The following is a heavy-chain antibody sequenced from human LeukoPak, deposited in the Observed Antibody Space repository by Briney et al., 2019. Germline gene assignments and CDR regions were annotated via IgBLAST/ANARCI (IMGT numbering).Heavy chain of an antibody. V-gene: IGHV3-21*01. D-gene: IGHD5-18*01. CDR1: GFTFSSYS. J-gene: IGHJ3*02. CDR2: ISGSSSYI. CDR3: ARDEYSPPWAFDI. Sequence: GGSLRLSCAASGFTFSSYSMNWVRQAPGKGLEWVSSISGSSSYIYYADSVKGRFTISRDNAKNSLYLQMSSLRAEDTAVYYCARDEYSPPWAFDIWGQGKMVTASS.